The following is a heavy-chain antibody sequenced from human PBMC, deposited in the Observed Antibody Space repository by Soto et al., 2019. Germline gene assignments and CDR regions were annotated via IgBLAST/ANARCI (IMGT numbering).Heavy chain of an antibody. CDR3: ARSTYFDSSVLGY. V-gene: IGHV3-33*01. CDR1: GFAFSSYG. J-gene: IGHJ4*02. CDR2: IWYDGSHK. Sequence: QVQLVESGGGVVQPGRSLSLSCAASGFAFSSYGMHWVRQAPGKGLEWVAVIWYDGSHKYYGASVKGRFTISRDNSNNTLYLQMNSLRAEDTAVYYCARSTYFDSSVLGYWGQGTLVTVPS. D-gene: IGHD3-22*01.